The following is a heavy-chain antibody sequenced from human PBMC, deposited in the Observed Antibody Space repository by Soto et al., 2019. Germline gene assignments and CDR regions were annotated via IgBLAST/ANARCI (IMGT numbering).Heavy chain of an antibody. Sequence: ASVKVSCKASGYTFTSYAMHWVRQAPGQRLEWMGWINAGNGNTKYSQKFQGRVTITRDTSASTAYMELGSLRSEDTAVYYCARDLAMRTYYYDSSGYRYDAFDIWGQGTMVTVSS. D-gene: IGHD3-22*01. J-gene: IGHJ3*02. CDR1: GYTFTSYA. CDR2: INAGNGNT. V-gene: IGHV1-3*01. CDR3: ARDLAMRTYYYDSSGYRYDAFDI.